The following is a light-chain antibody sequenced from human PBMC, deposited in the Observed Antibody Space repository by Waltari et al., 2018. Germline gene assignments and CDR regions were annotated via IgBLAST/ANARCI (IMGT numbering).Light chain of an antibody. V-gene: IGLV2-14*03. Sequence: QSALTQPASVSGSPGQSITISCTGISSAVGGYNYVSWYQQHPCKAPKLMIYDVSNRPSAVSDRFSGSKSGNTASLTISGLQAEDEADYYCSSYTRSSTWVFGGGTKLTVL. CDR1: SSAVGGYNY. J-gene: IGLJ3*02. CDR2: DVS. CDR3: SSYTRSSTWV.